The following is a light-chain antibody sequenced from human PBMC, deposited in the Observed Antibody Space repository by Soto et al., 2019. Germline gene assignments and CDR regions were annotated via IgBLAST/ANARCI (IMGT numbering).Light chain of an antibody. CDR2: RNN. V-gene: IGLV1-47*01. CDR3: AAWDNSLSGRYV. Sequence: QSVLTQPPSASGTPGQRVTISCSGSSSNIGSNYVYWYQQLPGTAPKLLIYRNNQRPSGVPARFSGSKSGTSASLAISGLRSEDEADYYCAAWDNSLSGRYVFGTGTKLTVL. J-gene: IGLJ1*01. CDR1: SSNIGSNY.